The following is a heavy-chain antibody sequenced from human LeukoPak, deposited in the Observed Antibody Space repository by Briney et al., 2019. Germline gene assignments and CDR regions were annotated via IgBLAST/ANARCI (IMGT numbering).Heavy chain of an antibody. CDR1: GFTFSSYA. D-gene: IGHD6-13*01. CDR2: ISGSGGST. CDR3: AKGGSSSWSYFDY. V-gene: IGHV3-23*01. J-gene: IGHJ4*02. Sequence: GGSLRLSCAASGFTFSSYAMSWVRQAPGKGLEWVSAISGSGGSTYYADSVKGRFTISRDNSKTTLYLQMNSLRAEDTAVYYCAKGGSSSWSYFDYWGQGTLVTVSS.